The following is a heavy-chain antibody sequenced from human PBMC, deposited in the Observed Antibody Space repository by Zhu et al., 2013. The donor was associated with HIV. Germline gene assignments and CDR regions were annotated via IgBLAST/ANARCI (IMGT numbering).Heavy chain of an antibody. CDR1: GYSFTSYW. D-gene: IGHD2-15*01. CDR3: AREAPYCSGGSCYSGSCDY. CDR2: IYPGDSDT. Sequence: EVQLVQSGAEVKKPGESLKISCKGSGYSFTSYWIGWVRQMPGKGLEWMGIIYPGDSDTRYSPSFQGQVTISADKSISTAYLQWSSLKASDTAMYYCAREAPYCSGGSCYSGSCDYWGQGTLVTVSS. V-gene: IGHV5-51*01. J-gene: IGHJ4*02.